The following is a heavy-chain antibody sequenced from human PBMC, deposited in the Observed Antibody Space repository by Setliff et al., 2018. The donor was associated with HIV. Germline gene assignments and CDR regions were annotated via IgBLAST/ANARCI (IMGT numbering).Heavy chain of an antibody. V-gene: IGHV7-4-1*02. CDR2: INTNTGNP. CDR1: GYTFTSYA. D-gene: IGHD6-13*01. J-gene: IGHJ5*02. CDR3: ARDYSSLLTVVWFDP. Sequence: ASVKVSCKASGYTFTSYAMNWVRQAPGQGLEWMGWINTNTGNPTYAQGFTGRFVFSLDTSVSTAYLQISSLKAEDTAVYYCARDYSSLLTVVWFDPWGQGTLVTVSS.